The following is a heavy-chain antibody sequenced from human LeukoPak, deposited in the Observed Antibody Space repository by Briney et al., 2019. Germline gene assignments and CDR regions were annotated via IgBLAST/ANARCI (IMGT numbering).Heavy chain of an antibody. J-gene: IGHJ6*04. D-gene: IGHD3-10*02. Sequence: GGSLRLSCATSGFTFSGSVMQWVRQAPGKGLEWVSYISSSGSTIYYADSVKGRFTISRDNAKNSLYLQMNSLRAEDTAVYYCAELGITMIGGVWGKGTTVTISS. CDR2: ISSSGSTI. CDR1: GFTFSGSV. V-gene: IGHV3-48*03. CDR3: AELGITMIGGV.